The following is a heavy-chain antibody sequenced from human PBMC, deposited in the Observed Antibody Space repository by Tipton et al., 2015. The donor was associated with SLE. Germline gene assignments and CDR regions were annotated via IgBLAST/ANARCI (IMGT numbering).Heavy chain of an antibody. CDR1: GFTFSSYW. CDR2: INSDGSST. V-gene: IGHV3-74*01. J-gene: IGHJ4*02. Sequence: SLRLSCAASGFTFSSYWMHWVRQAPGKGLVWVSRINSDGSSTSYADSVKGRFTISRDNSKNTLYLQMNSLRAEDTAVYYCARELLTYSSSSGFDYWGQGTLVTVSS. D-gene: IGHD6-6*01. CDR3: ARELLTYSSSSGFDY.